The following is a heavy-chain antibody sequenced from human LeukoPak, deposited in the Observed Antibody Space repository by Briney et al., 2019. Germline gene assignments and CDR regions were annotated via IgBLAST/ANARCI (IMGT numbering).Heavy chain of an antibody. CDR3: ARDQSYYGV. Sequence: PGGSLRLSCAASGFSLSEYFMTWIRQAPGKGVEWVSGISSSGSAIYYADSVRGRFTIPRENAKNSLYLQMNSLRPEDTAVYYCARDQSYYGVWGQGTLVTASS. CDR2: ISSSGSAI. D-gene: IGHD3-3*01. J-gene: IGHJ4*02. CDR1: GFSLSEYF. V-gene: IGHV3-11*01.